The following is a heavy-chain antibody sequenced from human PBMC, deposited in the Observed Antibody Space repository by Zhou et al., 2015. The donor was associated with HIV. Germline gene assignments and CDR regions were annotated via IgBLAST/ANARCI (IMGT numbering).Heavy chain of an antibody. CDR2: INPSGGST. D-gene: IGHD2-8*01. V-gene: IGHV1-46*01. CDR3: ARVTIRLGTAINGFDY. Sequence: QVQLVQSGAEVKKPGASVKVSCKASGYTFTSYYMHWVRQAPGQGLEWMGIINPSGGSTSYAQKFQGRVTMTRDTSTSTVYMELSSLRSEDTAVYYCARVTIRLGTAINGFDYWGQGTLVTVSS. J-gene: IGHJ4*02. CDR1: GYTFTSYY.